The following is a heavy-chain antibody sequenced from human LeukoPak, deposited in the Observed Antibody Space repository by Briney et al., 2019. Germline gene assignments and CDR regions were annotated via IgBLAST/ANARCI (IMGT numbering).Heavy chain of an antibody. J-gene: IGHJ4*02. D-gene: IGHD3-3*01. CDR3: ARDGPNTIFGVVTAYYFDY. CDR2: ISTNNANT. CDR1: GFTFSSYA. V-gene: IGHV1-18*01. Sequence: GGSLRLSCAASGFTFSSYAMSWVRQAPGQGLEWMGWISTNNANTNYAQKLQGRVTMTTDTSTAIAYMELRSLRSDDTAVYYCARDGPNTIFGVVTAYYFDYWGLGTLVTVPS.